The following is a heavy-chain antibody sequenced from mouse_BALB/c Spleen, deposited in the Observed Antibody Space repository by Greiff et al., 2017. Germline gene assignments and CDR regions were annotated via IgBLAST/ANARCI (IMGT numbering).Heavy chain of an antibody. Sequence: EVKLMESGGGLVQPGGSLKLSCAASGFTFSSYTMSWVRQTPEKRLEWVAYISNGGGSTYYPDTVKGRFTISRDNAKNTLYLQMSSLKSEDTAMYYCARHLWNRYDNYAMDYWGQGTSVTVSS. CDR2: ISNGGGST. CDR3: ARHLWNRYDNYAMDY. J-gene: IGHJ4*01. V-gene: IGHV5-12-2*01. CDR1: GFTFSSYT. D-gene: IGHD2-14*01.